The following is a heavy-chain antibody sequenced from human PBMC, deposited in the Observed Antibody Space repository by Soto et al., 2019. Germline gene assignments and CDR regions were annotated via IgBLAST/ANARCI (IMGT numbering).Heavy chain of an antibody. CDR3: AKDLREMATIRPDY. CDR1: GFTFSSFG. Sequence: QVQLVESGGGVVQPGTSLRLSCAASGFTFSSFGIHWVRQAPGKGLVWVAVISYDGIDKNYGDSVKGRFTISRENSKNMVYLQMNSLRIEDTAVYHCAKDLREMATIRPDYWGQGIQVTVSS. V-gene: IGHV3-30*18. J-gene: IGHJ4*02. D-gene: IGHD5-12*01. CDR2: ISYDGIDK.